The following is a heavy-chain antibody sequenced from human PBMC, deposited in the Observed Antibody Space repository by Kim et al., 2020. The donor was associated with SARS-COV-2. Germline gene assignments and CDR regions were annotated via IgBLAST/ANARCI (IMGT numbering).Heavy chain of an antibody. CDR2: IWYDGSNN. J-gene: IGHJ6*02. D-gene: IGHD3-10*01. CDR1: VFTFSSYG. Sequence: GGSLRLSCAASVFTFSSYGMHWVRQAPGKGLEWVAVIWYDGSNNYYADSVKGRFTISRDNSKNTLYLQMNSLRAEDTAVYYCAKATMVRGVITPDYYYYYGMDVWCQGTTVTVCS. V-gene: IGHV3-33*06. CDR3: AKATMVRGVITPDYYYYYGMDV.